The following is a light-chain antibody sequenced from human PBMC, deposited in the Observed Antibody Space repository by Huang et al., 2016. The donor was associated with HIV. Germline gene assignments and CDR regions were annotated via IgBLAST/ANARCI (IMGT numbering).Light chain of an antibody. CDR1: QTINNY. Sequence: DIQMTQSPSSLSASVGDRVTITCRASQTINNYLNLYQLKPGKAPKFLISGASTLQNGVPSRFSGSGSWTAFTLTISNLQPEDFATYFCQQSYNAPRTFGQGTYLEMK. CDR2: GAS. J-gene: IGKJ2*01. V-gene: IGKV1-39*01. CDR3: QQSYNAPRT.